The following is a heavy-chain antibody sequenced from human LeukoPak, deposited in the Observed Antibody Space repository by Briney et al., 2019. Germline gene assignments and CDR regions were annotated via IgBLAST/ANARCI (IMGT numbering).Heavy chain of an antibody. CDR3: ARQGAEYSSSWPFDY. V-gene: IGHV6-1*01. CDR2: TYYRSKWFN. CDR1: GDSVSSNSAA. D-gene: IGHD6-13*01. J-gene: IGHJ4*02. Sequence: SQTLSLTCALSGDSVSSNSAAWIWLRQSPSRGLEWLGRTYYRSKWFNDYAMSVRSRITINPDTSKNQFSLHLKSVTPEDTAVYYCARQGAEYSSSWPFDYWGQGTLVTVSS.